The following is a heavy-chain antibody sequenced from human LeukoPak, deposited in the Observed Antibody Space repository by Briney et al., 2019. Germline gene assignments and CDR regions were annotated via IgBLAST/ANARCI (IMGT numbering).Heavy chain of an antibody. D-gene: IGHD6-19*01. J-gene: IGHJ3*02. CDR2: ISSSSSYI. CDR3: ARQGIAVVAGSAFDI. V-gene: IGHV3-21*01. CDR1: GFTFSSYS. Sequence: PGGSLRLSCAASGFTFSSYSMNWVRQAPGKGLEWVSSISSSSSYIYYADSVKGRFTISRDNAKKSLYLQMNSLRAEDMAVYYCARQGIAVVAGSAFDIWGQGTMVTVSS.